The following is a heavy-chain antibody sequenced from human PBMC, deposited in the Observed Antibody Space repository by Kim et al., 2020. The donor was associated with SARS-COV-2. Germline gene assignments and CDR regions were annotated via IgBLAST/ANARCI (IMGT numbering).Heavy chain of an antibody. CDR1: GGSFSGYY. CDR3: ARDHCSGGSCPTEKYYFD. D-gene: IGHD2-15*01. CDR2: INHSGST. V-gene: IGHV4-34*01. J-gene: IGHJ4*01. Sequence: SETLSLTCAVYGGSFSGYYWSWIRQPPGKGLEWIGEINHSGSTNFNPSLKSRVTISVDTSKNQFSLKLSSVTAADTAVYYCARDHCSGGSCPTEKYYFD.